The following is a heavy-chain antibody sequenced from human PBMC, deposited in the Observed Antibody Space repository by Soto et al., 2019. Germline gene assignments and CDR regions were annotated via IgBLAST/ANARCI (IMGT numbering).Heavy chain of an antibody. D-gene: IGHD3-10*01. J-gene: IGHJ6*02. Sequence: QVQLQESGPGLVKPSQTLSLTCTVSGGSISSGDSYWSWIRQPPGKALEWIGYIYYSGSTYYNPSLGSRVTISVDTSKNQFSLQLNSITVADTAVYYCAREGAASHTYYYGTDVWGQGTTVTVSS. V-gene: IGHV4-30-4*01. CDR1: GGSISSGDSY. CDR2: IYYSGST. CDR3: AREGAASHTYYYGTDV.